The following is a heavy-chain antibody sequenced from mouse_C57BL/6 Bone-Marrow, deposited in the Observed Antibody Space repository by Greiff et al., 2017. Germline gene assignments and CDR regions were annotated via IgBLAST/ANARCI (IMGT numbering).Heavy chain of an antibody. D-gene: IGHD1-1*01. CDR2: IYPGSGCT. CDR1: GYTFTSYW. V-gene: IGHV1-55*01. CDR3: ARGNYYGSSTGAYAMDY. Sequence: QVHVQQPGAELVKPGASVKMSCKASGYTFTSYWITWVKQRPGQGLEWIGDIYPGSGCTNYNEKFKSKATLTVDTSSSTAYMQLSSLTSEDSAVYYCARGNYYGSSTGAYAMDYWGQGTSVTVSS. J-gene: IGHJ4*01.